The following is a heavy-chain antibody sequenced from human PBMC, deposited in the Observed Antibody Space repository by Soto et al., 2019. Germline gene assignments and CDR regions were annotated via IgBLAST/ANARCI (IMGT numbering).Heavy chain of an antibody. J-gene: IGHJ5*02. D-gene: IGHD3-9*01. V-gene: IGHV3-23*01. Sequence: PGGSLRLSCAASGFTFSSYAMSWVRQAPGKGLEWVSAISGSGGSTYYADSVKGRFTISRDNANNSLYLEMNSLGAEDTAMYYCSRDFIYDILTEGFDPWGQGTLVT. CDR3: SRDFIYDILTEGFDP. CDR2: ISGSGGST. CDR1: GFTFSSYA.